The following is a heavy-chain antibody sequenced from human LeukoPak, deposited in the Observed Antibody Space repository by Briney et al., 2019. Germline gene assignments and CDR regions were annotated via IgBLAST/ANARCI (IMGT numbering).Heavy chain of an antibody. D-gene: IGHD3-22*01. CDR2: INHSGST. Sequence: SETLSLNCAVYGGSFSGYYWSWIRQPPGKGLEWIGEINHSGSTNYNPSLKSRVTISVDTSKNQFSLKLSSVTAADTAVYYCARGPVYYYDSSGYYYQHLLDYWGQGTLVTVSS. J-gene: IGHJ4*02. CDR1: GGSFSGYY. V-gene: IGHV4-34*01. CDR3: ARGPVYYYDSSGYYYQHLLDY.